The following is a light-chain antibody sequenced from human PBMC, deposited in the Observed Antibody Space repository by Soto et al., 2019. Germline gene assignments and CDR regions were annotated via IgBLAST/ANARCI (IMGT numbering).Light chain of an antibody. J-gene: IGKJ4*01. V-gene: IGKV3-20*01. Sequence: EIVLTQSPGTLSLFPGERATLSCRASQSVASSYLAWYQQKPGQAPRLLIYGASSRATGIPDRFSGSGSGRDFTVTISRREPEEFAVLYCQHDGNSRPTLGGGNSVEIK. CDR2: GAS. CDR1: QSVASSY. CDR3: QHDGNSRPT.